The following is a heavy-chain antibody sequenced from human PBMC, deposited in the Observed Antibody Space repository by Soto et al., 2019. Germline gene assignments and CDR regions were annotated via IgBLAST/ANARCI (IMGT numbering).Heavy chain of an antibody. CDR3: ARNRDYGDYYFDY. CDR1: GGSISSGGYY. D-gene: IGHD4-17*01. Sequence: QVQLQESGPGLVKPSQTLSLTCTVSGGSISSGGYYWSWIRQHPGKGLEWIGYIFNSGSTYYNPSLKSRVTISRDTSKNQFSLKLSSVTAADTAVYYCARNRDYGDYYFDYWGQGTLVTVSS. V-gene: IGHV4-31*03. CDR2: IFNSGST. J-gene: IGHJ4*02.